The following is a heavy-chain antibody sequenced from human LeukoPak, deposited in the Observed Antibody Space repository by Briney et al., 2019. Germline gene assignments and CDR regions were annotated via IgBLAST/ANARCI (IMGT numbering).Heavy chain of an antibody. CDR2: VKPDGSEK. V-gene: IGHV3-7*01. CDR1: GFTFSNYW. Sequence: PGGSLRLSCAASGFTFSNYWMTWVRQAPGKGLEWVAHVKPDGSEKSYVDSVKGRFTISRDNAQNSLYLQMNSLRAEDTAVYYCARDRGYYVFGYWGQGTLVTVSS. J-gene: IGHJ4*02. CDR3: ARDRGYYVFGY. D-gene: IGHD3-22*01.